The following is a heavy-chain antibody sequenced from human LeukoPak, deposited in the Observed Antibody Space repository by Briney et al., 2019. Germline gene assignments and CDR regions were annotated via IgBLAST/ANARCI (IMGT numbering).Heavy chain of an antibody. V-gene: IGHV4-34*01. CDR2: INHSGST. D-gene: IGHD4-23*01. Sequence: SETLSLTCAVYGGSFSGYYWSWIRQPPGKGLEWIGEINHSGSTNYNPSLKSRVTISVDTSKNQFSLKLSSVTAADTAVYYCVRPVYGGNRPYYFDYWGQGTLVTVSS. CDR1: GGSFSGYY. J-gene: IGHJ4*02. CDR3: VRPVYGGNRPYYFDY.